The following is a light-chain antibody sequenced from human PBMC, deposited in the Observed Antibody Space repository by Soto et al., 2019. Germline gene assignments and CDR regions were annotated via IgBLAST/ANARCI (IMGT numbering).Light chain of an antibody. CDR2: DVS. CDR3: SSYTSSSTLYV. V-gene: IGLV2-14*01. CDR1: SSDVGGYNY. Sequence: QSALTQPASVSGSPGQSITISCTGTSSDVGGYNYVSWYQLHPGKAPKLMIYDVSNRPSGVSNRFSGSKSGNTASLTISGLQAEDEADYYCSSYTSSSTLYVFGTGTKVIVL. J-gene: IGLJ1*01.